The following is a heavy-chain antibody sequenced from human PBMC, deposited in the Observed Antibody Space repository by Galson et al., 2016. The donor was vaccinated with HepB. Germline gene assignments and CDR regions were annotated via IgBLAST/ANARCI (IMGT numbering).Heavy chain of an antibody. CDR1: GFTLSSYG. Sequence: SLRLSCAASGFTLSSYGMHWVRQAPGKGLEWLANIKKDGSEINYVDSVKGRFTISRDNAKNSLYLQMNSLRAEDTALYYCTRNFDLWGRGTQITVSS. V-gene: IGHV3-7*04. CDR3: TRNFDL. CDR2: IKKDGSEI. J-gene: IGHJ2*01.